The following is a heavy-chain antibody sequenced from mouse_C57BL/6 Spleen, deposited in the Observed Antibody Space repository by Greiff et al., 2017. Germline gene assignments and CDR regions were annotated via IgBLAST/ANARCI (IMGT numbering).Heavy chain of an antibody. CDR3: ARRCYGKPCAMDY. J-gene: IGHJ4*01. D-gene: IGHD2-1*01. CDR1: GYTFTDYY. CDR2: INPNNGGT. V-gene: IGHV1-26*01. Sequence: VQLQQSGPELVKPGASVKISCKASGYTFTDYYMNWVKQSHGKSLEWIGDINPNNGGTSYNQKFKGKATLTVDKSSSTAYMELRSLTSEDSAVYYCARRCYGKPCAMDYWGQGTSVTVSS.